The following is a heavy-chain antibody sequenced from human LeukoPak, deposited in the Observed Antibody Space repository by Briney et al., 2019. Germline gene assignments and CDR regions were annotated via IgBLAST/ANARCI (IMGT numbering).Heavy chain of an antibody. CDR2: ISGSGGGI. D-gene: IGHD1-26*01. J-gene: IGHJ4*02. V-gene: IGHV3-23*01. Sequence: GGSLRLSCAASGFTFSSYAMSWVRQAPGKGLEWVSAISGSGGGIYYGASVKGRFTISRDNSKNTLNLQMNSLRAEDTAVYYCATSKYSGSYWGQGTLVTVSS. CDR3: ATSKYSGSY. CDR1: GFTFSSYA.